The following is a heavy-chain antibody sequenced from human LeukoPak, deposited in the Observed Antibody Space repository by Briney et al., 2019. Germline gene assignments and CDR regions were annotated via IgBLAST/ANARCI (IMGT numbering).Heavy chain of an antibody. J-gene: IGHJ6*03. D-gene: IGHD2-8*02. CDR1: GGSFSGYY. CDR3: ARVGTGGYYYYYMDV. CDR2: INHSGST. Sequence: SETLSLTCAVYGGSFSGYYWSWIRQPPGKGLEWIGEINHSGSTNYNPPLKSRVTISVDTSKNQFSLKLSSVTAADTAVYYCARVGTGGYYYYYMDVWGKGTTVTVSS. V-gene: IGHV4-34*01.